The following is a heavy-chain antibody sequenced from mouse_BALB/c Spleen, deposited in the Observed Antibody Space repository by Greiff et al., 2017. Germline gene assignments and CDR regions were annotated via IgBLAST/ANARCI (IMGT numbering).Heavy chain of an antibody. CDR2: IHYSGST. CDR3: SRSTVITAWFAY. D-gene: IGHD2-4*01. Sequence: EVKLVESGPDLVKPSQSLSLTCTVTGYSITSGYSWHWIRQFPGNKLEWMGYIHYSGSTNYNPSLKSRISITRDTSKTQFFLQLNSVTTEDTATYFYSRSTVITAWFAYWGQGTLVTVSA. J-gene: IGHJ3*01. CDR1: GYSITSGYS. V-gene: IGHV3-1*02.